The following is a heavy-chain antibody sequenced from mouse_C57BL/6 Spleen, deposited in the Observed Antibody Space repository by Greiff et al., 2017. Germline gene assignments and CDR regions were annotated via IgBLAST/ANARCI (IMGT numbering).Heavy chain of an antibody. D-gene: IGHD1-1*01. CDR3: ASPHYSGSSSWFAY. CDR1: GYTFTSYW. V-gene: IGHV1-64*01. Sequence: QVQLKQPGAELVKPGASVKLSCKASGYTFTSYWMHWVKQRPGQGLEWIGMIHPNSGSTNYNEKFKSKATLTVDKSSSTAYMQLSSLTSEDSAVDYCASPHYSGSSSWFAYWGQGTLVTVSA. J-gene: IGHJ3*01. CDR2: IHPNSGST.